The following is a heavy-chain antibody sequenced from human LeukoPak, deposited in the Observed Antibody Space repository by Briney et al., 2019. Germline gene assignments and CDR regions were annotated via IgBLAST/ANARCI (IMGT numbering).Heavy chain of an antibody. V-gene: IGHV4-59*01. Sequence: PSETLSLTCTVSGGSISSYYWSWIRQPPGKGLEWIGYIYYSGSTNYNPSLKSRVTISVDTSQNQFSLKLSSVTAADTAVYYCARGSAYYDFWSGYSPLGRWFDPWGQGTLVTVSS. CDR2: IYYSGST. J-gene: IGHJ5*02. CDR3: ARGSAYYDFWSGYSPLGRWFDP. D-gene: IGHD3-3*01. CDR1: GGSISSYY.